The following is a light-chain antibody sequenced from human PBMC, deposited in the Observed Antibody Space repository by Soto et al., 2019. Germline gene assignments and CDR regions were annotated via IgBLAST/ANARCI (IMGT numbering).Light chain of an antibody. CDR1: QSVASSY. Sequence: EVVLTQSPGTLSLSPGERVTLSCRASQSVASSYLAWYQQKPGRAPRLLIYSASSRATGIPDRFSGSGSGTDFTLTDSRLQPEDLEVYYCHHFGSLPETFGQG. CDR2: SAS. CDR3: HHFGSLPET. J-gene: IGKJ1*01. V-gene: IGKV3-20*01.